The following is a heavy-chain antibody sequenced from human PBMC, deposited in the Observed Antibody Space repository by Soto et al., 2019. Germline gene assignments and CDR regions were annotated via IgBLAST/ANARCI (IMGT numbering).Heavy chain of an antibody. V-gene: IGHV1-69*13. Sequence: GASVKVSCKASGGTFSSYAISWVRQAPGQGLEWMGGIIPIFGTANYAQKFQGRVTITADESTSTAYMELSSLRSEDTAVYYCASGELTAVAGYYYYYYGMDVWGQGTTVTVSS. CDR3: ASGELTAVAGYYYYYYGMDV. CDR1: GGTFSSYA. J-gene: IGHJ6*02. D-gene: IGHD6-19*01. CDR2: IIPIFGTA.